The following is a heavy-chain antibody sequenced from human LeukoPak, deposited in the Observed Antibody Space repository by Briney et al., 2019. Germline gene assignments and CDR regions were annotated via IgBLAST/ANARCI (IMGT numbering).Heavy chain of an antibody. J-gene: IGHJ4*02. V-gene: IGHV3-23*01. Sequence: GGSLRLSCAASGYSVSNYAISWVRQAPGKGLQWVSSISGSGGITYYADSVKGRFTISRDNSKNTLYLQMNSLRAEDTAVYYCAKVDMTTVTLDYWGKGTLVTVSS. CDR3: AKVDMTTVTLDY. CDR1: GYSVSNYA. D-gene: IGHD4-17*01. CDR2: ISGSGGIT.